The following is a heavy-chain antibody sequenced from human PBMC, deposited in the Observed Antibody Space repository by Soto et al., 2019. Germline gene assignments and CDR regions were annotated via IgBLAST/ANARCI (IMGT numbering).Heavy chain of an antibody. J-gene: IGHJ5*02. CDR2: ISGSGTHI. CDR3: ARDEGGSKVGWIDP. CDR1: DFTFSLYV. V-gene: IGHV3-21*01. Sequence: GGSLRLSCAAADFTFSLYVMNWVRQAPGKGLEWVSFISGSGTHIYYADSVTGRFTISRDHAKNSLYLHMNNLRAEDTGVYYCARDEGGSKVGWIDPWGQGTLVTVSS. D-gene: IGHD5-12*01.